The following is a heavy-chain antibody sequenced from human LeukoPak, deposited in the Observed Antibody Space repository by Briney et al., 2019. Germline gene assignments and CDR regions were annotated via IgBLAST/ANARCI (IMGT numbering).Heavy chain of an antibody. CDR3: AGGDRNGWYFDY. Sequence: TGGSLRLSCAASGFTFSSYEMNWVRQAPGKGLEWVSYISSSGSTIYYADSVKGRFTISRDNAKNSLYLQMNSLRAEDTAVYYCAGGDRNGWYFDYWGQGTLVTVSS. CDR1: GFTFSSYE. CDR2: ISSSGSTI. V-gene: IGHV3-48*03. J-gene: IGHJ4*02. D-gene: IGHD6-19*01.